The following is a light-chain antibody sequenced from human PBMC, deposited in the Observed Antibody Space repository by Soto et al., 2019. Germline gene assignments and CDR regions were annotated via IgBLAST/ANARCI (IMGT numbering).Light chain of an antibody. CDR2: GAS. J-gene: IGKJ2*01. Sequence: EILMTQSPATLSVSPGQRATLSCRASQSVSSNLAWYQHIPGQAPRLLIYGASTRATGIPDRFSGSGSGTEFSITISSLQSEDFAVYYCQKYNNWPPHTFRERIKLEIK. CDR1: QSVSSN. V-gene: IGKV3-15*01. CDR3: QKYNNWPPHT.